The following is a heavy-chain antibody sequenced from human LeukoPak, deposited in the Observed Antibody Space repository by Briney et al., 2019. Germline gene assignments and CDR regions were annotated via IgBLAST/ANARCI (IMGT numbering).Heavy chain of an antibody. D-gene: IGHD5-18*01. CDR1: GYTFTSYY. Sequence: ASVKVSCKASGYTFTSYYMHWVRQAPGQGLEWMGWINPNSGGTNYAQKFQGRVTMTRDTSISTAYMELSRLRSDDTAVYYCANSRGYSYGYYFDYWGQGTLVTVSS. CDR2: INPNSGGT. V-gene: IGHV1-2*02. CDR3: ANSRGYSYGYYFDY. J-gene: IGHJ4*02.